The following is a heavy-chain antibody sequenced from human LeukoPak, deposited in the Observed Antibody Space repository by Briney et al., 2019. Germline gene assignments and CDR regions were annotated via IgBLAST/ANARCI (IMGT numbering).Heavy chain of an antibody. J-gene: IGHJ1*01. V-gene: IGHV4-59*01. CDR1: GGSISSYY. Sequence: SETLSLTCSVSGGSISSYYWTWIRQPPGKGLEWIGYRYYSGSTTYNPSLKSRVTISVDTSRSQFSLKLISVTAADTAIYYCARVRGDFETDWGQGTLVTVSS. CDR2: RYYSGST. D-gene: IGHD3-16*01. CDR3: ARVRGDFETD.